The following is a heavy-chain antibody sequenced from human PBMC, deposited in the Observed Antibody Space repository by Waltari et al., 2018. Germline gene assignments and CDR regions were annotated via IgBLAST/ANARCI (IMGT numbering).Heavy chain of an antibody. Sequence: VQLVESGGGVVQPGRSLRLSCAASGFTFRQYGLQWVRQAPGKEPELVVGISFEGSIRKDADSVKGRFTSSRDNSKDTLYLQMDSLRVDDTAVYYCAKERDKQISTCYDHWGQGTLVTVSS. CDR1: GFTFRQYG. V-gene: IGHV3-30*18. CDR2: ISFEGSIR. CDR3: AKERDKQISTCYDH. J-gene: IGHJ5*02. D-gene: IGHD2-21*01.